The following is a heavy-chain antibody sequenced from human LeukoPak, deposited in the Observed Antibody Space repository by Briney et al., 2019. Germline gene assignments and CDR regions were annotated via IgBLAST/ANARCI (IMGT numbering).Heavy chain of an antibody. CDR1: GYTFTSYD. CDR3: ARGPGYSSSWYFSWFDP. Sequence: ASVKVSCKASGYTFTSYDINWVRQATGQGLEWMGWMNPNSGNTGYAQKFQGRVTMTRNTSISTAYMELGSLRSEDTAVYYCARGPGYSSSWYFSWFDPWGQGTLVTVSS. CDR2: MNPNSGNT. D-gene: IGHD6-13*01. V-gene: IGHV1-8*01. J-gene: IGHJ5*02.